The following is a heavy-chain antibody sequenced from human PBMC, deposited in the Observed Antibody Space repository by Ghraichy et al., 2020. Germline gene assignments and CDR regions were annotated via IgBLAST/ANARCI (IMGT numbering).Heavy chain of an antibody. CDR1: GGSISGYY. J-gene: IGHJ5*02. V-gene: IGHV4-4*07. Sequence: SETLSLTCAVSGGSISGYYWSWIRQPAGKGLEWIGLIYTSGSTNYNPSLKRRVTMSVATSKNQFSLTLSSVTAADTAVYSCARVFSGDGPENLFDPSGQGTLVTVSS. D-gene: IGHD5-12*01. CDR3: ARVFSGDGPENLFDP. CDR2: IYTSGST.